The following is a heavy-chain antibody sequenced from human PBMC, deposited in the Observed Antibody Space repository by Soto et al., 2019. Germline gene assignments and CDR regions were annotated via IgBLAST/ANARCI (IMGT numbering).Heavy chain of an antibody. J-gene: IGHJ4*02. D-gene: IGHD5-12*01. Sequence: QLQLQESGSGLVKPSQTLSLTCAVSGGSISSGGYSWSWIRQPPGKGLEWIGYIYHSRSTYYNPSLKRRITISVDRSKNQFTMKLSSVTAADTAVYYCAAGGGLPRYYWGQGNLVTVSS. CDR3: AAGGGLPRYY. CDR1: GGSISSGGYS. V-gene: IGHV4-30-2*01. CDR2: IYHSRST.